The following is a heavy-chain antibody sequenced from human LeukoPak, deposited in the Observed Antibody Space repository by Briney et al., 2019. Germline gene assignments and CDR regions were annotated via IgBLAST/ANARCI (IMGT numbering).Heavy chain of an antibody. CDR2: ISTSSSYI. V-gene: IGHV3-21*01. D-gene: IGHD2-15*01. CDR3: ARDVVVVAASDSNFDY. J-gene: IGHJ4*02. Sequence: GGSLRLSCAASGFTFSNAWMSWVRQAPGKGLEWVSSISTSSSYIYYADSVKGRFTISRDNAKNSLYLQMNSLRAEDTAVYYCARDVVVVAASDSNFDYWGQGTLVTVSS. CDR1: GFTFSNAW.